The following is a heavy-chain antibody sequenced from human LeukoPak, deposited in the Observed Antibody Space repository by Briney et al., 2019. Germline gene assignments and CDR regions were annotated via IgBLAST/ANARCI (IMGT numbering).Heavy chain of an antibody. CDR2: ISAYNGNT. CDR1: GYTFTSYG. V-gene: IGHV1-18*01. J-gene: IGHJ6*03. D-gene: IGHD3-10*01. Sequence: ASVKVSCKASGYTFTSYGISWVRQAPGQGLEWMGWISAYNGNTNYAQKLQGRVTMTTDTSTSTAYMELRCLRSDDTAVYYCARFRQYYYYMDVWGKGTTVTVSS. CDR3: ARFRQYYYYMDV.